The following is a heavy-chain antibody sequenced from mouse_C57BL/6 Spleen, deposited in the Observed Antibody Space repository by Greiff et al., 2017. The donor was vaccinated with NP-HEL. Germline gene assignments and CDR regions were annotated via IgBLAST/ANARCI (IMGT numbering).Heavy chain of an antibody. V-gene: IGHV1-69*01. Sequence: QVQLQQPGAELVMPGASVKLSCKASGYTFTSYWMHWVKQRPGQGLEWIGEIDPSDSYTNSNQKFKGKSTLTVDKSSSTAYMQLSSLTSEDSAVYYCARANPLYAMDYWGQGTSVTGSS. J-gene: IGHJ4*01. CDR3: ARANPLYAMDY. CDR1: GYTFTSYW. CDR2: IDPSDSYT.